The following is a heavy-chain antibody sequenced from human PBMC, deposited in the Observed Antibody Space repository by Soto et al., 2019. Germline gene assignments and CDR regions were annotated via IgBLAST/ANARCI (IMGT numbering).Heavy chain of an antibody. Sequence: VQLVESGGGVVQPGRSLRLSCAASGFTFSSYGMHWVRQAPGKGLEWVSGISWNSGSIGYADSVKGRFTISRDNAKNSLYLQMNSLRAEDTALYYCAKGVVGATYYYYGMDVWGQGTTVTVSS. D-gene: IGHD1-26*01. CDR1: GFTFSSYG. V-gene: IGHV3-9*01. J-gene: IGHJ6*02. CDR2: ISWNSGSI. CDR3: AKGVVGATYYYYGMDV.